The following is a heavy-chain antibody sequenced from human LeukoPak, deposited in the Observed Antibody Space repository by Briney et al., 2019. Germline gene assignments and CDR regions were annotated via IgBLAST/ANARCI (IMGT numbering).Heavy chain of an antibody. Sequence: ASVKVSCKASGYTFTGYYMHWVRQAPGQGLEWMGWINPNSGGTNYAQKFQGRVTMTRDMSTSTVYMELSSLRSEDTAVYYCARPYCSGGSCYSNWFNPWGQGTLVTVSS. J-gene: IGHJ5*02. V-gene: IGHV1-2*02. CDR1: GYTFTGYY. CDR3: ARPYCSGGSCYSNWFNP. D-gene: IGHD2-15*01. CDR2: INPNSGGT.